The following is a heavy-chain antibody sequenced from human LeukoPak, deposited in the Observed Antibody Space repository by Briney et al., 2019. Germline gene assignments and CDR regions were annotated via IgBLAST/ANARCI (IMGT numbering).Heavy chain of an antibody. V-gene: IGHV3-21*01. J-gene: IGHJ4*02. Sequence: GGSLRLSCAASGFTFSSYSMNWVRQAPGKGLEWVSSISSSSSYIYYADSVKGRFTISRDNAKNSLYLQMNSLRAEDTAVYYCARDLVVGNIVVVPLGDWGQGTLVTVSS. D-gene: IGHD2-2*01. CDR2: ISSSSSYI. CDR1: GFTFSSYS. CDR3: ARDLVVGNIVVVPLGD.